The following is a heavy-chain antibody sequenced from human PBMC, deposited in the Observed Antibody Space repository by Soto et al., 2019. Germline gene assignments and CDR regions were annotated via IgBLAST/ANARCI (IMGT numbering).Heavy chain of an antibody. CDR1: GGSISSSNW. V-gene: IGHV4-4*02. D-gene: IGHD3-10*01. Sequence: SETLSLTCAVSGGSISSSNWWSWVRQPPGKGLEWIGEIYHSGSTNYNPSLKSRVTISVDKSKNQFSLKLSSVTAADTAVYYCARVRITMVRGVTYYYYGMDVWGQGTTVTVSS. CDR2: IYHSGST. CDR3: ARVRITMVRGVTYYYYGMDV. J-gene: IGHJ6*02.